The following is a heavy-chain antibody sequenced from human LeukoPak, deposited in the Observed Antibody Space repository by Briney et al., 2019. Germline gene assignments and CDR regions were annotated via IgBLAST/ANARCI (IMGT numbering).Heavy chain of an antibody. V-gene: IGHV3-23*01. J-gene: IGHJ4*02. CDR2: ISSSGGST. Sequence: GGSLRLSCAASGFTLSSYAMSWARQAPGKGLEWVSAISSSGGSTYYADSVKGRFTISRDSSKNTLYLQMNSLRAEDTAVYYCAKVGGVVVLTASYYFDYWGQGTLVTVSS. D-gene: IGHD2-15*01. CDR3: AKVGGVVVLTASYYFDY. CDR1: GFTLSSYA.